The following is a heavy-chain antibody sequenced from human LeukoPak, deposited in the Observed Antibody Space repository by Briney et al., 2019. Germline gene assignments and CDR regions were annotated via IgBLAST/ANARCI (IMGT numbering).Heavy chain of an antibody. CDR2: INPNSGGT. V-gene: IGHV1-2*02. J-gene: IGHJ4*02. CDR3: ARDLFSASSSWSHYFDY. D-gene: IGHD6-13*01. CDR1: GYTFTGYY. Sequence: ASVKVSCKASGYTFTGYYMHWVRQAPGQGLEWMGWINPNSGGTNYAQKFQGRVTMTRDTSISTAYMELSRLRSDDTAVYCCARDLFSASSSWSHYFDYWGQGTLVTVSS.